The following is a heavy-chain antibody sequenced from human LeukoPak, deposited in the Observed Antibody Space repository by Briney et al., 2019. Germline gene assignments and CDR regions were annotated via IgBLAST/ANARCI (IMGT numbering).Heavy chain of an antibody. Sequence: SETLSLTCTVSGGSISSYYWSWIRQPPGKGLEWIGYIYYSGSTNYNPSLKSRVTISVDTSKNQFSLKLSSVTAADTAVYYCARVGYFDWFLFDYWGQGTLVTVSS. V-gene: IGHV4-59*01. CDR1: GGSISSYY. J-gene: IGHJ4*02. CDR3: ARVGYFDWFLFDY. D-gene: IGHD3-9*01. CDR2: IYYSGST.